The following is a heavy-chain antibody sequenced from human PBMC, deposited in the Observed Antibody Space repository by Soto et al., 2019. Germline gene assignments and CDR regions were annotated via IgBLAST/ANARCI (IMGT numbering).Heavy chain of an antibody. V-gene: IGHV5-51*01. Sequence: GESLKISCKGSGYSFTSYWIGWVRQMPGKGLEWMGIIYPGDSDTRYSPSFQGQVTISADKSISTAYLQWSSLKASDTAMYYCARLLMYSSSSLGAFAIWGQGTMVTGSS. CDR3: ARLLMYSSSSLGAFAI. D-gene: IGHD6-6*01. CDR2: IYPGDSDT. CDR1: GYSFTSYW. J-gene: IGHJ3*02.